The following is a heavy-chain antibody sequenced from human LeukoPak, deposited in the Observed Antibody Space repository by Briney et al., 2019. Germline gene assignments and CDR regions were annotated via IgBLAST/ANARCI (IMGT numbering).Heavy chain of an antibody. CDR3: ATGERLVPAAMWFDY. D-gene: IGHD2-2*01. CDR1: GYTFTDYY. V-gene: IGHV1-2*02. CDR2: INPKSGGR. J-gene: IGHJ4*02. Sequence: GASVKVSCKASGYTFTDYYMHWVRQAPGQGLEWMGWINPKSGGRSYAQRFEGRVTMTRDTSISTAYMELSRLRSDDTAVYYCATGERLVPAAMWFDYWGQGTLVTVSS.